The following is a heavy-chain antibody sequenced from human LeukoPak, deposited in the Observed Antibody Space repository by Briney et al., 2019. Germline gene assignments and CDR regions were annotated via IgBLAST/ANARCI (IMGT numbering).Heavy chain of an antibody. J-gene: IGHJ5*02. Sequence: ASVKVSCKASGYSFADYYMHWVRQAPGQGLEWMGWIKPNSGDTRSAQKFQGRVIMTRDTSTGTAYMELGSLRSEDTAVYYCARVVTPRYCSTTSCYWKGWFDPWGQGTLVTVSS. CDR3: ARVVTPRYCSTTSCYWKGWFDP. CDR1: GYSFADYY. V-gene: IGHV1-2*02. CDR2: IKPNSGDT. D-gene: IGHD2-2*01.